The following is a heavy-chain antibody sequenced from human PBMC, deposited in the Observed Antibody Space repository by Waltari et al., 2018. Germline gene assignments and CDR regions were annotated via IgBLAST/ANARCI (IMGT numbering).Heavy chain of an antibody. J-gene: IGHJ4*02. CDR2: IWYDGSNK. CDR3: ARTRGTKYYYDSSGYYVY. D-gene: IGHD3-22*01. V-gene: IGHV3-33*01. CDR1: GFTFSSYG. Sequence: QVQLVESGGGVVQPGRSLRLSCAASGFTFSSYGMHWVRQAPGKGLEWVAVIWYDGSNKYYADSVKGRFTISRDNSKNTLDLQMNSLRAEDTAVYYCARTRGTKYYYDSSGYYVYWGQGTLDTVSS.